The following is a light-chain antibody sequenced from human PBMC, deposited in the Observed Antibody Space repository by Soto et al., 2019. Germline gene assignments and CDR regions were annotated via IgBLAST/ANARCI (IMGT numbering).Light chain of an antibody. V-gene: IGKV1-5*03. J-gene: IGKJ1*01. Sequence: DIQMTQSPSTLSASVGDRVTITCRASQSISSWLAWYQQKPGKAPKLLIYKASTLKSGVPSRFSGSGSGTEFTLTISSLQPDDFATYYCQQYQSDSLRTFGQGTKVDIK. CDR2: KAS. CDR1: QSISSW. CDR3: QQYQSDSLRT.